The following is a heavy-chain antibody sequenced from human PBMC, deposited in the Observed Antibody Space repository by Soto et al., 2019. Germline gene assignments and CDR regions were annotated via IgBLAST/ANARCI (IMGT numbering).Heavy chain of an antibody. CDR1: GGTFSSYT. V-gene: IGHV1-69*02. Sequence: SVKVSCKASGGTFSSYTISWVRQAPGQGLEWMGRIIPILGIANYAQKFQGRVTITADKSTSTAYMELSSLRSEDTAVYYCAAAEMATITGAFDIWGQGTMVTVSS. D-gene: IGHD5-12*01. CDR2: IIPILGIA. CDR3: AAAEMATITGAFDI. J-gene: IGHJ3*02.